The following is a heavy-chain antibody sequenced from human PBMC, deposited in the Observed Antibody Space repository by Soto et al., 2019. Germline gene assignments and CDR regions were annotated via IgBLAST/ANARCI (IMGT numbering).Heavy chain of an antibody. V-gene: IGHV1-3*05. CDR1: GYTFTKYA. J-gene: IGHJ5*02. D-gene: IGHD2-15*01. CDR3: ARGEGYCSGGSCYRWFDP. Sequence: QVQLQSGAEEKKPGASVKVSCKASGYTFTKYALHWVRQAPGQRLERRGWINAGNGNTKYSQKFQGRVTITRDTSASTAYMELSSLRSEDTAVYYCARGEGYCSGGSCYRWFDPWGQGTLVTVSS. CDR2: INAGNGNT.